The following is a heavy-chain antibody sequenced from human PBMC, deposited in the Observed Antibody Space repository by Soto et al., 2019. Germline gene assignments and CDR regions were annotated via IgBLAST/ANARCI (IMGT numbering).Heavy chain of an antibody. Sequence: GASVKVSCKASGGTFSSYAISWVRQAPGQGLERMGGIIPIFGTANYAQKFQGRVTITADESTSTAYMELSSLRSEDTAVYYCAKYRLGHYYYYGMDVWGQGTTVTVSS. D-gene: IGHD6-25*01. J-gene: IGHJ6*02. CDR3: AKYRLGHYYYYGMDV. V-gene: IGHV1-69*13. CDR2: IIPIFGTA. CDR1: GGTFSSYA.